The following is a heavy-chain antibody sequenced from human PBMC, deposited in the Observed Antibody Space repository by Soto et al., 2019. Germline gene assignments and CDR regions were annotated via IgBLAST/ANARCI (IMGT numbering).Heavy chain of an antibody. CDR1: GFTFSSHW. D-gene: IGHD3-10*01. CDR3: ARGAGGLDS. V-gene: IGHV3-74*01. Sequence: GGSLRLSCAASGFTFSSHWMHWVRLVPGKGLVWVSHITNDGSRTSYADSVKGRFTVSRDNAKNTVYLQMTSLRAEDTAVYYCARGAGGLDSWGQGTLVTVSS. CDR2: ITNDGSRT. J-gene: IGHJ4*02.